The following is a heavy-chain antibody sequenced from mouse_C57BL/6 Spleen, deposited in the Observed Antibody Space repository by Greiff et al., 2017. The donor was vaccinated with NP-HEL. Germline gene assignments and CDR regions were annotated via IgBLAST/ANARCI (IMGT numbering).Heavy chain of an antibody. D-gene: IGHD1-1*01. CDR2: IYPRSGNT. J-gene: IGHJ4*01. Sequence: VQLQQSGAELARPGASVKLSCKASGYTFTSYGISWVKQRPGQGLEWIGEIYPRSGNTYYNEKFKGKATLTADKSSSTAYMELRSLTSEDSAVYFGARRGTTVVGTNAMDYWGQGTSVTVSS. V-gene: IGHV1-81*01. CDR1: GYTFTSYG. CDR3: ARRGTTVVGTNAMDY.